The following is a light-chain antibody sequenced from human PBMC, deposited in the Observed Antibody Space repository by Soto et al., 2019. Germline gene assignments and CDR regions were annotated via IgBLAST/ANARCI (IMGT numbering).Light chain of an antibody. CDR1: SSDVGGYNY. J-gene: IGLJ1*01. V-gene: IGLV2-14*03. CDR3: CSYTTSNTRQIV. CDR2: DVS. Sequence: QSALTQPASVSGSPGQSITISCTGTSSDVGGYNYVSWYQQHPGKAPKFMSYDVSNRPSGVSNSFSGSKSGNTASLTISGLQAEDEADYYCCSYTTSNTRQIVFGTGTKLTVL.